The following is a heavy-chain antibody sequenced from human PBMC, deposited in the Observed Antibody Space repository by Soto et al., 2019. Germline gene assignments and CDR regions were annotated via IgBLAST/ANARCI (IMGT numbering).Heavy chain of an antibody. J-gene: IGHJ4*02. V-gene: IGHV1-18*01. D-gene: IGHD3-10*01. CDR2: IRVYNGNA. CDR1: GDTFSSNV. Sequence: QVQLVQSEPEVKKPGASVKVSCKVSGDTFSSNVITWVRQAPGQGLEWMGWIRVYNGNADYAQNLQGRVTMTTDTSTNTAYMELRSLRFDDTAVYYCAQGRGAYWGQGTLDTVTS. CDR3: AQGRGAY.